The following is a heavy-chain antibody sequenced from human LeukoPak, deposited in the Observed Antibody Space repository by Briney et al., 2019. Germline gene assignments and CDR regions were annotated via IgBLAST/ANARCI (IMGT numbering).Heavy chain of an antibody. CDR1: GYTFTSYD. D-gene: IGHD3-3*01. V-gene: IGHV1-8*01. CDR2: MNPNSGNT. J-gene: IGHJ6*02. Sequence: ASVKVSCKASGYTFTSYDINWVRQATGQGLEWMGWMNPNSGNTGYAQKFQGRVTMTRNTSISTAYMELSSLRSEDTAVYYCARARAPVLEWLLNLRPSYYGMDAWGQGTTVTVSS. CDR3: ARARAPVLEWLLNLRPSYYGMDA.